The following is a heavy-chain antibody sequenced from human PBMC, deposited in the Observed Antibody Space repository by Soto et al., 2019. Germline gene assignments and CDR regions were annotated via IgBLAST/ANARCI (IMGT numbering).Heavy chain of an antibody. J-gene: IGHJ4*02. CDR3: ARGYYYGSGSWDLTKDIDY. Sequence: QVQLVQSGAEVKKPGASVKVSCKASGYTFTGYYMHWVRQAPGQGLEWMGWINPNSGGTNYAQKFQGWVTMTRDTSISTAYMELSRLRSDDTAVYYCARGYYYGSGSWDLTKDIDYWGQGTLVTVSS. CDR1: GYTFTGYY. CDR2: INPNSGGT. D-gene: IGHD3-10*01. V-gene: IGHV1-2*04.